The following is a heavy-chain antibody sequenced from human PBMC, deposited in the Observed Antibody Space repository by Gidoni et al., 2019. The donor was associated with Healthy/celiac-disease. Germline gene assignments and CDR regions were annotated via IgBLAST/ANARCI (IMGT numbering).Heavy chain of an antibody. V-gene: IGHV3-74*01. CDR2: INSDGSST. Sequence: EVQLVESGGGLVQPGGSLRLSCAASGFTFSSYWMHWVRQAPGKGLVWVSRINSDGSSTSYADSVKGRFTISRDNAKNTLYLQMNSLRAEDTAVYYCARDLYGYSSGWYGGGGSTYYYYGMDVWGQGTTVTVSS. CDR3: ARDLYGYSSGWYGGGGSTYYYYGMDV. CDR1: GFTFSSYW. J-gene: IGHJ6*02. D-gene: IGHD6-19*01.